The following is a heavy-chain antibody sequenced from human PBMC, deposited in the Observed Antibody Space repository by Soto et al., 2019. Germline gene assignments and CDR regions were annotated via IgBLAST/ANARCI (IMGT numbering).Heavy chain of an antibody. CDR3: AHLDSSGWREYYFDY. CDR1: GFSLSTSGVG. V-gene: IGHV2-5*02. D-gene: IGHD6-19*01. CDR2: IYWDDDK. Sequence: SGPTLVNPTQTLTLTCTFSGFSLSTSGVGVGWIRQPPGKALEWLALIYWDDDKRCSPSLKSRLTITKDTSKNQVVLTMTNMDPVDTATYYCAHLDSSGWREYYFDYWGQGTLVTVSS. J-gene: IGHJ4*02.